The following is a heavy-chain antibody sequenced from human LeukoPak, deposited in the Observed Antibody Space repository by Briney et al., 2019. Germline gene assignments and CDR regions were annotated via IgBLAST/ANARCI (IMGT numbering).Heavy chain of an antibody. Sequence: PSETLSLTCTVSGGSISSYYWSWIRQPAGKGLEWIGRIYTSGSTNYNPSLKSRVTMSVDTSKNQFSLKLSPVTAADTAVYYCARNDRRATYYYYYGMDVWGQGTTVTVSS. CDR3: ARNDRRATYYYYYGMDV. V-gene: IGHV4-4*07. CDR2: IYTSGST. J-gene: IGHJ6*02. CDR1: GGSISSYY. D-gene: IGHD1-1*01.